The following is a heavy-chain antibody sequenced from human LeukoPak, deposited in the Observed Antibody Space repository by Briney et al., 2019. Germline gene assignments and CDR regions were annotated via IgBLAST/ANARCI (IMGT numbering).Heavy chain of an antibody. CDR1: GGSISSGGYY. CDR3: ARDTYYYDSSGSESAAFDI. V-gene: IGHV4-31*03. D-gene: IGHD3-22*01. CDR2: IYYSGST. Sequence: SQTLSLTCTDSGGSISSGGYYWSWIRQHPGKGLEWIGYIYYSGSTYYNPSLKSRVTISVDTSKNQFSLKLSSVTAADTAVYYCARDTYYYDSSGSESAAFDIWGQGTMVTVSS. J-gene: IGHJ3*02.